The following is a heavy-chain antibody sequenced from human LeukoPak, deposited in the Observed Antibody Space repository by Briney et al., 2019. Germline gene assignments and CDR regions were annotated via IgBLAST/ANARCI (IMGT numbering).Heavy chain of an antibody. CDR2: IYYSGIT. J-gene: IGHJ3*01. Sequence: SETLSLTCTLSGGSVTSSSCYWAWMRQPPGKGLEGIGTIYYSGITYYHSCLKSRVTISVDTSKHPFSLKLHSVTAADTAVYFCAKSGPADGRPDAFDLWGQGTMVTVSS. CDR1: GGSVTSSSCY. D-gene: IGHD2-2*01. CDR3: AKSGPADGRPDAFDL. V-gene: IGHV4-39*07.